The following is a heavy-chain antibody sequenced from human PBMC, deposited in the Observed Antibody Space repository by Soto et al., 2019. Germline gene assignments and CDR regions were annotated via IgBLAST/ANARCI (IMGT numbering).Heavy chain of an antibody. CDR1: GGFLSESY. Sequence: ETLSITCAVYGGFLSESYWTWIRQPPGNGLEWMGEVNHVGGTNYNPSLKSRVTMSVDTSQNQFSLRLTSVTAAYTAMYFGVRIRYQLPPSRLRLNPWAQGTPCTVS. J-gene: IGHJ5*02. D-gene: IGHD3-16*01. V-gene: IGHV4-34*01. CDR3: VRIRYQLPPSRLRLNP. CDR2: VNHVGGT.